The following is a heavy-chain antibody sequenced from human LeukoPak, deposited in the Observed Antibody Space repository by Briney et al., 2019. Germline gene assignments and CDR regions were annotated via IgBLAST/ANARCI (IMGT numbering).Heavy chain of an antibody. Sequence: GGSLRLSCAASGFTFSSYGMHWVRQAPGKGLEWVAVISYDGSNKYYADSVKGRFTIPRDNSKNTLYLQMNSLRAEDTAVYYCAKDGSSELFDYWGQGTLVTVSS. CDR1: GFTFSSYG. J-gene: IGHJ4*02. V-gene: IGHV3-30*18. CDR2: ISYDGSNK. D-gene: IGHD1-26*01. CDR3: AKDGSSELFDY.